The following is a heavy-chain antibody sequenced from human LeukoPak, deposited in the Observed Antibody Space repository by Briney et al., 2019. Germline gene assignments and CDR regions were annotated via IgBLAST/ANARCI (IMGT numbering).Heavy chain of an antibody. CDR3: ARNLYYYDSSGYYYY. D-gene: IGHD3-22*01. V-gene: IGHV3-21*01. J-gene: IGHJ4*02. CDR2: ISSSSSYI. CDR1: GFTFSSYS. Sequence: GGSLRLSCAASGFTFSSYSMNWVRQAPGKGLEWVSSISSSSSYIYYADSLKGRFTISRDNAKNSLYLQMNSLRAEDTAVYYCARNLYYYDSSGYYYYWGQGTLVTVSS.